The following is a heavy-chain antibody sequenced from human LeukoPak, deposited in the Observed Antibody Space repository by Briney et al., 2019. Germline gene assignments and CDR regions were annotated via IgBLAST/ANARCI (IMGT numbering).Heavy chain of an antibody. Sequence: GGSLRPSVASSGLTVGSDYMRRVRHAPRKRLEWVSVIYSGGSTYYADSVKGRFTISRDNSKNTLYLQMNSLRAEDTAVYYCARDSGSYYSSDAFDIWGQGTMVTVSS. CDR1: GLTVGSDY. D-gene: IGHD1-26*01. CDR2: IYSGGST. V-gene: IGHV3-53*05. CDR3: ARDSGSYYSSDAFDI. J-gene: IGHJ3*02.